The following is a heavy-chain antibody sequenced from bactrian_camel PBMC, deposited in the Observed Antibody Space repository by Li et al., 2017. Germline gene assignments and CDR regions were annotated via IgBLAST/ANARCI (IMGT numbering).Heavy chain of an antibody. CDR1: GETFSSYW. J-gene: IGHJ4*01. Sequence: HVQLVESGGGLEQPGGSLRLSCAASGETFSSYWMYWVRQPPGKGLEWVSGINSDGASTYYADSVKGRFSISRDNAKNTVYLQLNSLKTEDTAMYYCAKSGLGRDFDNWGQGTQVTVS. D-gene: IGHD5*01. CDR3: AKSGLGRDFDN. V-gene: IGHV3S1*01. CDR2: INSDGAST.